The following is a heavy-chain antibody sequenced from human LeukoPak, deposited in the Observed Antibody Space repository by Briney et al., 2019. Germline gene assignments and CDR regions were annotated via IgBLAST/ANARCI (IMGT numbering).Heavy chain of an antibody. Sequence: GGSLRLSCAASGFTFDSYAIHWVRQAPGKGLEWVAVISYDGSNKYYADSVKGRFTISRDNSKNTLYLQLNSLRPEDTAVYYCARDQLAYSGYDTLFDYWGQGSLVTVSS. CDR1: GFTFDSYA. V-gene: IGHV3-30*04. J-gene: IGHJ4*02. CDR3: ARDQLAYSGYDTLFDY. D-gene: IGHD5-12*01. CDR2: ISYDGSNK.